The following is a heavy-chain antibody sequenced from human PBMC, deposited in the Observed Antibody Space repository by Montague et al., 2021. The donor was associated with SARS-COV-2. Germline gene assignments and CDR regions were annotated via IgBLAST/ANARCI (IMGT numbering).Heavy chain of an antibody. CDR3: ARAGQDVVVPASAIGAYYDYYYMDV. V-gene: IGHV4-34*01. Sequence: SETLSLTCAVSGGSFSDYYWSWIRQPPGKGLEWLGEINHSGGTNSNPSLKSRVTISVDTSKNQFSLKLSSVTAADTAVYYCARAGQDVVVPASAIGAYYDYYYMDVWGQGTPVTVSS. D-gene: IGHD2-2*01. CDR2: INHSGGT. J-gene: IGHJ6*03. CDR1: GGSFSDYY.